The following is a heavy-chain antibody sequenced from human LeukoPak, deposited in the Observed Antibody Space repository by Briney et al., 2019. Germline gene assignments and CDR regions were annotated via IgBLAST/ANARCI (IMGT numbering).Heavy chain of an antibody. V-gene: IGHV4-61*02. CDR2: IYTSGST. CDR3: ARDRTYYYDI. CDR1: GGSISSGSYY. J-gene: IGHJ4*02. Sequence: SQTLSLTCTVCGGSISSGSYYWNWIRQPAGKGLEWIGRIYTSGSTNYNPSLKSRVTISVDTSKNQFSLKLSSVTAADTAVYYCARDRTYYYDIWGQGTLVTVSS. D-gene: IGHD3-22*01.